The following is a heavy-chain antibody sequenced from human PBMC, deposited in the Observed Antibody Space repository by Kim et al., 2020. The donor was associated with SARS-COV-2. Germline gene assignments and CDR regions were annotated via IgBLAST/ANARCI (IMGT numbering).Heavy chain of an antibody. V-gene: IGHV7-4-1*02. Sequence: YAQGLTGRFVFSLDTSVSTAYLQISSLKAEDTAVYYCARGEYQLPSIMDVWGQGTTVTVSS. CDR3: ARGEYQLPSIMDV. J-gene: IGHJ6*02. D-gene: IGHD2-2*01.